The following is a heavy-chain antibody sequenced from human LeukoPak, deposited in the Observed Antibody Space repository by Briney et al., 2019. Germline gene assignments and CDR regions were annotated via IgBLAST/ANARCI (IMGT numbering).Heavy chain of an antibody. CDR1: GYTFTSYG. Sequence: ASVKVSCKASGYTFTSYGIGWVRQAPGQGLEWMGWISAYNGNTNYAQKLQGRVTMTTDTSTSTAYMELRSLRSDDTAAYYCAREPIVVPAANDWYFDLWGRGTLVTVSS. CDR2: ISAYNGNT. J-gene: IGHJ2*01. CDR3: AREPIVVPAANDWYFDL. D-gene: IGHD2-2*01. V-gene: IGHV1-18*01.